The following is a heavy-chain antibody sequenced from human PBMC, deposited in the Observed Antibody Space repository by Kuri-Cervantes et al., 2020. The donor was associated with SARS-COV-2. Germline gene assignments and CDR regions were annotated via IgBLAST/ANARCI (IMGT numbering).Heavy chain of an antibody. J-gene: IGHJ6*02. D-gene: IGHD2-15*01. CDR3: AKGGFMVVAGYGMDV. CDR1: GFTFSSYG. CDR2: ISYDGFDR. V-gene: IGHV3-30*18. Sequence: GGSLRLSCAASGFTFSSYGMHWVRQAPGKGLEWVAAISYDGFDRYYYADSVKGRFTVSRDNARNTLSLQMNSLRAADTAVYYCAKGGFMVVAGYGMDVWGQGTAVTVSS.